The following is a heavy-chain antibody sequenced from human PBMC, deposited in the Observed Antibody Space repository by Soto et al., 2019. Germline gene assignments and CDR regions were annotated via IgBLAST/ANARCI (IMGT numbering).Heavy chain of an antibody. V-gene: IGHV3-15*01. CDR1: GFTLTKAS. D-gene: IGHD3-10*01. CDR2: IKSNADGGAT. Sequence: GGSLRLSCAASGFTLTKASMSWVRQAPGKGLEWVGHIKSNADGGATDYAAPVKGRFTVSRDDSRNTLYLQLNSLKTEDTAVYYCTTAPFSFITLPGTSFLIGMDVWGQGTTVTV. J-gene: IGHJ6*02. CDR3: TTAPFSFITLPGTSFLIGMDV.